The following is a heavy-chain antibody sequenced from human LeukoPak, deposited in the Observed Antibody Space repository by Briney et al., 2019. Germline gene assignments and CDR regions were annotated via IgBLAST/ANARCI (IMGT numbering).Heavy chain of an antibody. CDR1: GYSINSGYY. V-gene: IGHV4-38-2*02. Sequence: HSETLSLTCTVSGYSINSGYYWGWIRQPPGKGLEWIGSTYHSGSTYYNPSLKSRVTISVDTSKNQFSLKLSSVTAADTAVYYCARGGTAGIQLWLNAFDIWGQGTMVTVSS. D-gene: IGHD5-18*01. CDR2: TYHSGST. J-gene: IGHJ3*02. CDR3: ARGGTAGIQLWLNAFDI.